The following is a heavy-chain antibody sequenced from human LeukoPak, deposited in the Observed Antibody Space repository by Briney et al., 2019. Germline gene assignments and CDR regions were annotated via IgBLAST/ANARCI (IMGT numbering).Heavy chain of an antibody. CDR2: IYYSGST. Sequence: SETLSLTCTVSGGSISSSSYYWGWIRQPPGKGLEWIGSIYYSGSTYYNPSLKSRVTISVDTSKNQFSLRLSSMTAADTAVYYCARRYFDWLLYHGGYYDYYYGMDVWGQGTTVTVSS. D-gene: IGHD3-9*01. J-gene: IGHJ6*02. CDR3: ARRYFDWLLYHGGYYDYYYGMDV. V-gene: IGHV4-39*07. CDR1: GGSISSSSYY.